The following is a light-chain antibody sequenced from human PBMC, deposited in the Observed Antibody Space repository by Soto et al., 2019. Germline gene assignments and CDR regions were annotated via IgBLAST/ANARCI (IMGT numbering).Light chain of an antibody. CDR1: SSNIGSNY. CDR2: RNN. Sequence: QSVLTQPPSASGTPGQRVTISCSGSSSNIGSNYVYWYQQLPGTAPKLLIYRNNQRSSGVPDRFSGSKSGTSASLAISGLRCEDEADYYCAAWDDSLSGPVFGGGTKVTVL. V-gene: IGLV1-47*01. J-gene: IGLJ3*02. CDR3: AAWDDSLSGPV.